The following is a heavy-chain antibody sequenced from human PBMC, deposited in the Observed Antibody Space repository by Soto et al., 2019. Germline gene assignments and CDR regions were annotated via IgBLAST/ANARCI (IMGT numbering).Heavy chain of an antibody. CDR1: GYTFTSYA. V-gene: IGHV1-3*01. CDR3: ARDLGGWPDY. J-gene: IGHJ4*02. Sequence: QVQLVQSGAEVKKPGASVKVSCKASGYTFTSYAMHWVRQAPGQRLEWMGWINAGNGNTKYSQKFQVRVTITKDPSATTAYMELSSLRSEDTAVYYCARDLGGWPDYWGQGTLVTVSS. D-gene: IGHD2-15*01. CDR2: INAGNGNT.